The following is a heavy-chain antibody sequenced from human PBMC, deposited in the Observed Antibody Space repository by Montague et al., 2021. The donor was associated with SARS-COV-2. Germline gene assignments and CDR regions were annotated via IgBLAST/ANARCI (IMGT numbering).Heavy chain of an antibody. CDR2: IKLDGSEK. J-gene: IGHJ3*01. CDR3: ATGFGSDV. D-gene: IGHD1-1*01. CDR1: GYTLYGNW. Sequence: SLRLSCAVSGYTLYGNWMSWVRQAPGKGLEWVANIKLDGSEKYYVDSVKGRFTISGDNANNSLFLQMDNLRADDTAVYYCATGFGSDVWGQGTMATVSS. V-gene: IGHV3-7*03.